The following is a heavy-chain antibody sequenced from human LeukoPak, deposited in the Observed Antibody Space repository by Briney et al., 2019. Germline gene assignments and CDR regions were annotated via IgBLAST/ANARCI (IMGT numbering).Heavy chain of an antibody. Sequence: PGGSLRLSCAASGFTFTSAWMSWVRQAPGKGLEWVGLIKTSGGTTDYAAPVKGRFTISKDDSINTVYLQMNSLKIEDTAVYYCIVDVSNYIYPFDYWGQGTLVTVSS. V-gene: IGHV3-15*01. CDR1: GFTFTSAW. CDR3: IVDVSNYIYPFDY. D-gene: IGHD5-24*01. CDR2: IKTSGGTT. J-gene: IGHJ4*02.